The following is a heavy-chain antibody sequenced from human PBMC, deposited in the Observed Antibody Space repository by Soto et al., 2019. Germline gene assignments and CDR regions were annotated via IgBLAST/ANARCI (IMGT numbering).Heavy chain of an antibody. CDR2: ISRSGNTM. Sequence: LRLSCAASGFTSWNYDMSWIRQAPGKGLEWVSYISRSGNTMYYGDYVKGRFTISRDNAENSVFLQMISLRAEDTAVYYCVREGRSSTSCNTGCAFDIWGQGTMVTVSS. V-gene: IGHV3-11*01. CDR1: GFTSWNYD. CDR3: VREGRSSTSCNTGCAFDI. J-gene: IGHJ3*02. D-gene: IGHD2-2*02.